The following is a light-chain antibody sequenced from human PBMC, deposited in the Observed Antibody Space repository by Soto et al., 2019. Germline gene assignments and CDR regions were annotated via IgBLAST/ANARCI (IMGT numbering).Light chain of an antibody. V-gene: IGKV1D-12*01. CDR3: QQGNSFPFP. Sequence: DIQMTQSPSSVSASVGDRLSITCRASQGISNWLAWYQQKPGRAPKLLIYAESSLQSGVSSRFSGSGSGTDFTLTISSLQSEDFASYYCQQGNSFPFPFGPGTKVDIK. CDR2: AES. CDR1: QGISNW. J-gene: IGKJ3*01.